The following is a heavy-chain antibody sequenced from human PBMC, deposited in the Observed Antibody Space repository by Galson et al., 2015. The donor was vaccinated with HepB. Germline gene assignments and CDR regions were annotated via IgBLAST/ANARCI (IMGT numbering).Heavy chain of an antibody. V-gene: IGHV3-30-3*01. Sequence: SLRLSCAASGFTFNTYTMQWVRQAPGKGLEWVPAISSAGTTQYHADFVKGRFTFSRGNSNNMLYLEMSSLRAEDTAVYYCARDAMGRGSGSYSAFDYWGQGTLVTVSS. CDR1: GFTFNTYT. J-gene: IGHJ4*02. D-gene: IGHD1-26*01. CDR3: ARDAMGRGSGSYSAFDY. CDR2: ISSAGTTQ.